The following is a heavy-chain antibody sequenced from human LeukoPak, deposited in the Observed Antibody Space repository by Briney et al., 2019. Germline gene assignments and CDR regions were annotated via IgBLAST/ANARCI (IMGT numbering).Heavy chain of an antibody. CDR3: ARDLVRASNYYGSGSYRGWFDP. Sequence: GASVTVSCTASGYTFTSYGISWVRQAPGQGLEWMGWISAYNGNTNYAQKLQGRVTITTDTSTSTAYMELRSLRSDDTAVYYCARDLVRASNYYGSGSYRGWFDPWGQGTLVTVSS. V-gene: IGHV1-18*01. CDR1: GYTFTSYG. J-gene: IGHJ5*02. CDR2: ISAYNGNT. D-gene: IGHD3-10*01.